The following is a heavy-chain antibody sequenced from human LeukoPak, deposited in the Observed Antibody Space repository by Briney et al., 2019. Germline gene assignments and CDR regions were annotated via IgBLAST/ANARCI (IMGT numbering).Heavy chain of an antibody. J-gene: IGHJ6*02. D-gene: IGHD4-17*01. V-gene: IGHV1-18*01. CDR1: GYTFTSYG. CDR2: ISAYNGNT. CDR3: ARDDGDYVRRYYYYGMDV. Sequence: AASVKVSCKASGYTFTSYGISWVRQAPGQGLEWMGWISAYNGNTNYAQKLQGRVTMTTDTSTSTAYMELRSLRSDDTAVYYCARDDGDYVRRYYYYGMDVWGQGTTVTVSS.